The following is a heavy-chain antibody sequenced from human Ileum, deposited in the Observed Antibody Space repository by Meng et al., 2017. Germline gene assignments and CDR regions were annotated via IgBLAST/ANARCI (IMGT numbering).Heavy chain of an antibody. CDR3: ARAASVLV. Sequence: GESLKISCAASGFTFNIYAMTWVRQAPGKGLEWVSGISDRGGEIYYADSVKGRFTITSDNSRNTLYLKMNSLRVEDTAVYYCARAASVLVWGQGTLVTVSS. CDR1: GFTFNIYA. V-gene: IGHV3-23*01. CDR2: ISDRGGEI. J-gene: IGHJ4*02. D-gene: IGHD3-16*01.